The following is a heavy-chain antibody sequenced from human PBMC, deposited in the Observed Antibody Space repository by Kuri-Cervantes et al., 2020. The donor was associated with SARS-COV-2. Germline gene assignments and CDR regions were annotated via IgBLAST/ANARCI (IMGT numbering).Heavy chain of an antibody. CDR2: IYYSGST. CDR1: GGSISSSSYY. CDR3: ARVRAKVGGNVDY. J-gene: IGHJ4*02. V-gene: IGHV4-39*07. Sequence: SENLSLTCTVSGGSISSSSYYWGWIRQPPGKGLEWIGSIYYSGSTYYNPSLKSRVTISVDTSKNQFSLKLSSVTAADTAVYYCARVRAKVGGNVDYWGQGTLVTVSS. D-gene: IGHD4-23*01.